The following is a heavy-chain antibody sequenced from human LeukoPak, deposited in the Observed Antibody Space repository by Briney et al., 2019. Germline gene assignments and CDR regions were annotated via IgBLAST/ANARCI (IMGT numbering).Heavy chain of an antibody. CDR1: GGSFNGYY. V-gene: IGHV4-34*01. Sequence: PSETLSLTCAVYGGSFNGYYWSWIRQPPGKGLEWIGEINHSGSTNYNPSLKSRVTISVDTSKNQFSLKLSSVTAADTAVYYCARERGSYAGDAFDIWGQGTMVTVSS. CDR3: ARERGSYAGDAFDI. J-gene: IGHJ3*02. D-gene: IGHD1-26*01. CDR2: INHSGST.